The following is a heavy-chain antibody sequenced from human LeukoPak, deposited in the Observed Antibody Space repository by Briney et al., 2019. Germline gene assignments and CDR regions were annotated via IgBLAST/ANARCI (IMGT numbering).Heavy chain of an antibody. V-gene: IGHV3-30*18. D-gene: IGHD6-13*01. CDR3: AKDGPQQLVLWGVDY. Sequence: PGGSLRLSCAASGFTFSSYGMHWVRQAPGKGLEWVAVISYDGSNKYYADSVKGRFTISRDNSKNTLYLQMNSLRAEDTAVYYCAKDGPQQLVLWGVDYWGQGTLVTVSS. CDR2: ISYDGSNK. CDR1: GFTFSSYG. J-gene: IGHJ4*02.